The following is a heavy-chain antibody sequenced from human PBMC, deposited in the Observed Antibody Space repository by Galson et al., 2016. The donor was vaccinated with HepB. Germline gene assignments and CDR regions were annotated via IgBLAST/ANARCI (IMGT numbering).Heavy chain of an antibody. V-gene: IGHV4-31*03. CDR3: TRDRSSGSGSFGY. CDR1: GGSISSGGYY. D-gene: IGHD3-10*01. CDR2: IYHSGST. Sequence: LSLTCTVSGGSISSGGYYWSWIRQHPGKGLEWIGYIYHSGSTYYNPSLKSRVSISVDTSKNQFSLKLSSVTAADTAVYFCTRDRSSGSGSFGYWGQGTLVTVSS. J-gene: IGHJ4*02.